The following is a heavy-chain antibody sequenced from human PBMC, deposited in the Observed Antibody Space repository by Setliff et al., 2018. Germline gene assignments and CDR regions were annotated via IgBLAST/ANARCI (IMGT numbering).Heavy chain of an antibody. CDR3: ARGTWIQLSALALFDY. CDR2: IYHTGRT. Sequence: PSETLSLTCGVSNYSISSGYYWAWIRQPPGRGLECIGSIYHTGRTNYNPSLKTRVTISVDTSKNQFSLKLNSVTAADTAVYYCARGTWIQLSALALFDYWGQGTLVTVSS. D-gene: IGHD5-18*01. J-gene: IGHJ4*02. CDR1: NYSISSGYY. V-gene: IGHV4-38-2*01.